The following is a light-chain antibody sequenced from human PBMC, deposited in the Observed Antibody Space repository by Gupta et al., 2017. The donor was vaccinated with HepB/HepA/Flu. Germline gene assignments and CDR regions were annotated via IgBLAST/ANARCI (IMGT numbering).Light chain of an antibody. CDR2: AAS. V-gene: IGKV1-39*01. J-gene: IGKJ2*01. Sequence: DIQMTQSPSSLSASVGDRVTITCRPSQSINAYLNWYQQKPGKAPRLLIYAASSLQSGVPSRFSGSGSGTDFILTITRLQPEDFATYYCQQSYSTPYTFGQGTRLEIK. CDR1: QSINAY. CDR3: QQSYSTPYT.